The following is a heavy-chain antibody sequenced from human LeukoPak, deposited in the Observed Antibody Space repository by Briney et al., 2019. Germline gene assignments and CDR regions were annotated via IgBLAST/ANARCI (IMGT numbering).Heavy chain of an antibody. CDR3: AREAGYSGYDLDY. J-gene: IGHJ4*02. CDR1: GFTFSSYS. Sequence: PGGSLRLSCAASGFTFSSYSMNWVRQAPGKGLEWVSSISSSSSYIYYADSVKGRFIISRDNAKNSLYLQMNSLRAEDTAVYYCAREAGYSGYDLDYWGQGTLVTVSS. CDR2: ISSSSSYI. D-gene: IGHD5-12*01. V-gene: IGHV3-21*01.